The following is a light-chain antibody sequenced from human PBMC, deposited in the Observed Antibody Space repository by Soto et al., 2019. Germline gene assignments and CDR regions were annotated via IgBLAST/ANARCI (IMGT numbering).Light chain of an antibody. Sequence: QSALTQPPSASGSLGQSVTISCTGTRSDIGGYNYVSWYLQYPGKAPKLMIYDVYKRPSGVPDRFSGSKSGNTASLTVSGLQAEDEAHYYCCSYVGSDTYVIFGGGTKLTVL. CDR1: RSDIGGYNY. CDR3: CSYVGSDTYVI. V-gene: IGLV2-8*01. J-gene: IGLJ2*01. CDR2: DVY.